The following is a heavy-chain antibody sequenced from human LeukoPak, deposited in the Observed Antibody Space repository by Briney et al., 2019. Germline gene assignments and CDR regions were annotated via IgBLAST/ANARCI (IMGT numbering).Heavy chain of an antibody. Sequence: GGSLRLSCAASGFTFSSYAMHWVRQAPGKGLEWVADISYDGSNKYYADSVKGRLTISRDNSKSTLYLQMNSLRAEDTAVYYCGRYYVMDVWGQGTSVTVSS. CDR1: GFTFSSYA. J-gene: IGHJ6*02. CDR2: ISYDGSNK. V-gene: IGHV3-30-3*01. CDR3: GRYYVMDV.